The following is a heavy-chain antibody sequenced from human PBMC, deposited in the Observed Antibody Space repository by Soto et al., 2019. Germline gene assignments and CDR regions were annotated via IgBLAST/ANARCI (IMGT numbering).Heavy chain of an antibody. V-gene: IGHV1-2*04. J-gene: IGHJ5*02. CDR2: INPNSGGT. Sequence: GASVKVSCKASGYTFTGYYMHWVRQAPGQGLEGMGWINPNSGGTNYAQKFQGWVTMTRDTSISTAYMELSRLRSDDTAVYYCARALRGCSSTRCHATKFDPWGPGPLLTVYS. CDR3: ARALRGCSSTRCHATKFDP. CDR1: GYTFTGYY. D-gene: IGHD2-2*01.